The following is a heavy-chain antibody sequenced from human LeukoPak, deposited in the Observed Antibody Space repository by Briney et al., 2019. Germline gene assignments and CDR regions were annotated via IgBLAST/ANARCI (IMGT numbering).Heavy chain of an antibody. J-gene: IGHJ6*02. CDR2: IYHSGST. D-gene: IGHD4-17*01. V-gene: IGHV4-4*02. Sequence: PSGTLSLTCAVSGGSISSSNWWSWVRQPPGKGLEWIGEIYHSGSTNYNPSLKSRVTISVDKSKNQFSLKLSSVTAADTAVYYCASADYGDPEIQDYYYGMDVWGQGTTVTVSS. CDR1: GGSISSSNW. CDR3: ASADYGDPEIQDYYYGMDV.